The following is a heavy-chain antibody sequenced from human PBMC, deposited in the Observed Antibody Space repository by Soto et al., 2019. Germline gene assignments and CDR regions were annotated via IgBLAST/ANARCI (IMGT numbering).Heavy chain of an antibody. J-gene: IGHJ6*03. Sequence: QVQLVESGGGVVQPGRSLRLSCAASGFTFSSYGMHWVRQAPGKGLEWVAVIWYDGSNKYYADSVKGRFTISRDNSKNTLYLQMNSLRAEDTAVYYCARDGLELPGGYYYYYMDVWGKGTTVTVSS. CDR1: GFTFSSYG. V-gene: IGHV3-33*01. CDR2: IWYDGSNK. CDR3: ARDGLELPGGYYYYYMDV. D-gene: IGHD1-7*01.